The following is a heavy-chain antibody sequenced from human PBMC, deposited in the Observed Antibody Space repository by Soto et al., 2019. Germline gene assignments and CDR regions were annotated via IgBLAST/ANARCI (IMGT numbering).Heavy chain of an antibody. CDR2: IIPILGIA. CDR3: ARAIAAAGTPYWYFDL. J-gene: IGHJ2*01. D-gene: IGHD6-13*01. V-gene: IGHV1-69*02. CDR1: GGTFSSYT. Sequence: QVQLVQSGAEVNKPGSSVKVYCKASGGTFSSYTISWVRQAPGQGLEWMGRIIPILGIANYAQKFQGRVTITADKSTSTAYMELSSLRSEDTAVYYCARAIAAAGTPYWYFDLWGRGTLVTVSS.